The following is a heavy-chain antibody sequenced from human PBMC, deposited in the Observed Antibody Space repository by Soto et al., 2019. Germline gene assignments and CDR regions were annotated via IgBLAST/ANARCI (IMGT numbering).Heavy chain of an antibody. D-gene: IGHD2-2*01. CDR1: GLTFSNSA. CDR3: ATWRGGDLVVIPAATGFAP. CDR2: ISGSGGTT. Sequence: EVQLLESGGGLVQPGGSLRLSCAASGLTFSNSAMNWVRQAPGKGLHWVSSISGSGGTTYYADSVKGRFTISRDNSKNTLYLQRNSLRAEDTAVYYCATWRGGDLVVIPAATGFAPWGQGTLVTVSS. V-gene: IGHV3-23*01. J-gene: IGHJ5*02.